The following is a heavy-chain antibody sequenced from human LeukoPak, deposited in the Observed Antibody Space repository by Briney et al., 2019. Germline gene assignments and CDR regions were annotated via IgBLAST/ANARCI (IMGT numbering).Heavy chain of an antibody. J-gene: IGHJ6*02. CDR2: IIPIFGTA. D-gene: IGHD3-16*01. CDR1: GGTFSSYA. Sequence: ASVKVSCKASGGTFSSYAISWVRQAPGQGLEWMGGIIPIFGTANYAQKFQGRVTITADESTSTAYMELSSLRSEDTAVYYCARDRGGGIMITFGGVLYGMDVWGQGTTVTVSS. CDR3: ARDRGGGIMITFGGVLYGMDV. V-gene: IGHV1-69*13.